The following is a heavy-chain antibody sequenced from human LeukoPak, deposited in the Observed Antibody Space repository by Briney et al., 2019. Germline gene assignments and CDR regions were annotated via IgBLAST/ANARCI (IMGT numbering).Heavy chain of an antibody. CDR3: ARPMSIYHDSFDY. J-gene: IGHJ4*02. Sequence: PSETLSLTCTVSGGSISSSSYYWGWIRQPPGKGLEWIGSIYYSGSTYYNPSLKSRVTISVDTSMNQFSLKLSSVTAADTAVYYCARPMSIYHDSFDYWGQGTLVTVSS. CDR2: IYYSGST. D-gene: IGHD3-22*01. V-gene: IGHV4-39*01. CDR1: GGSISSSSYY.